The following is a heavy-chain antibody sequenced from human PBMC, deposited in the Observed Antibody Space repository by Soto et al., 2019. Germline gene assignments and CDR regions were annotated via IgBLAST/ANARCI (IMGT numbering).Heavy chain of an antibody. CDR2: IKEDGSEK. J-gene: IGHJ6*02. V-gene: IGHV3-7*05. CDR1: EFTFSSYW. Sequence: EVQLVESGGGLVQPGGSLRLSCAASEFTFSSYWMNWVRQAPGKGLEWVANIKEDGSEKYYVDSVKGRFTISRDNAKNSLYLQMNSLRGEDTAGYYCARDLGAPGRGSAVGYYYHYGMDVWGQGTTVTVSS. CDR3: ARDLGAPGRGSAVGYYYHYGMDV. D-gene: IGHD2-2*01.